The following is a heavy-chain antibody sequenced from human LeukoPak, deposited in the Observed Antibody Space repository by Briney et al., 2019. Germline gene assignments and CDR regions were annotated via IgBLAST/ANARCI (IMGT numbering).Heavy chain of an antibody. V-gene: IGHV3-7*01. CDR3: ARAGVVGAMYYYYYMDV. Sequence: GGSLRLSCAASGLTFSSYWMSWVRQAPGKGLEWVANIKQDGSEKYYVDSVKGRFTISRDNAKNSLYLQMNSLRAEDTAVYYCARAGVVGAMYYYYYMDVWGKGTTVTVSS. D-gene: IGHD1-26*01. J-gene: IGHJ6*03. CDR2: IKQDGSEK. CDR1: GLTFSSYW.